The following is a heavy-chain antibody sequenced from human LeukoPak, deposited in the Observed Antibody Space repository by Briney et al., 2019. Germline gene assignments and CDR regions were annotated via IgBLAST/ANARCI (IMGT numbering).Heavy chain of an antibody. CDR1: GFTFSSYE. J-gene: IGHJ3*02. Sequence: GGSLRLSCAASGFTFSSYEMNWVRQAPGKGLEWVSYISSSGSTIYYADSVKGRFTISRDNAKNSLYLQMNSLRAEDTAVYYCARDRCSSTSCYLRAMRAFDIWGQGTMVTVSS. CDR3: ARDRCSSTSCYLRAMRAFDI. D-gene: IGHD2-2*01. CDR2: ISSSGSTI. V-gene: IGHV3-48*03.